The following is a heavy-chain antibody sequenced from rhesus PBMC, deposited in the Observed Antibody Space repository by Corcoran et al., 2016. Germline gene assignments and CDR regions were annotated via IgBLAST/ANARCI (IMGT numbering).Heavy chain of an antibody. D-gene: IGHD1-20*01. Sequence: QLQLQESGPGLVKPSETLSLTCAVSGGSISSSYWSWIRQAPGKGLEWIGYIYGSGSSTNYNPDLKSRGIVSVDTSKNQLSLKLTSVTAADTAVYYCAGGKYNWNNGRVTWGQGVLVTVSS. J-gene: IGHJ4*01. V-gene: IGHV4-169*01. CDR1: GGSISSSY. CDR2: IYGSGSST. CDR3: AGGKYNWNNGRVT.